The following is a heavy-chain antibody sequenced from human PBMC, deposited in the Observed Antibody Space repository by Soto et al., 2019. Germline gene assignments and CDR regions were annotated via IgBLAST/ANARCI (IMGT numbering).Heavy chain of an antibody. D-gene: IGHD3-10*01. J-gene: IGHJ4*02. CDR3: ARDDEDGSYCDLGY. Sequence: GGSLRLSCAASGVSVSSSYLSWVRQAPGKGLEWVSVIYSEGHTYYADSVKGRFTISRDNSKNTLYLQMNSLRTEDTAMYYCARDDEDGSYCDLGYWGQGTLVTVSS. CDR1: GVSVSSSY. V-gene: IGHV3-66*02. CDR2: IYSEGHT.